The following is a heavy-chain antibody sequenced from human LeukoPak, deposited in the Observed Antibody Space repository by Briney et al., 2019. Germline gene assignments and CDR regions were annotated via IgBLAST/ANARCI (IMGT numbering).Heavy chain of an antibody. CDR3: ARDTSSVPHSVNWANNRFDP. CDR2: ISGSGGST. V-gene: IGHV3-23*01. CDR1: GFTFSSYA. D-gene: IGHD1-1*01. Sequence: PGGSLRLSCAASGFTFSSYAMSWVRQAPGKGLEWVSGISGSGGSTYYADSVKGRFTISRDNSKNTLYLQIHSLRFDDTAIYYCARDTSSVPHSVNWANNRFDPWGQGTLVTVSS. J-gene: IGHJ5*02.